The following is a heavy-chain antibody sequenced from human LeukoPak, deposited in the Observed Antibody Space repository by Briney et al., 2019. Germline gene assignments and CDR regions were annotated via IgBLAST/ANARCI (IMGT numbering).Heavy chain of an antibody. Sequence: GGSLRLSCAASGFTFSDYYMSWIRQAPGKGLEWVSYISSSGSTIYYADSVKGRFTISRDNSKNTLYLQMNSLRAEDTAVYYCAKGTVAGYFDYWGQGTLVTVSS. J-gene: IGHJ4*02. D-gene: IGHD6-19*01. CDR3: AKGTVAGYFDY. CDR2: ISSSGSTI. CDR1: GFTFSDYY. V-gene: IGHV3-11*01.